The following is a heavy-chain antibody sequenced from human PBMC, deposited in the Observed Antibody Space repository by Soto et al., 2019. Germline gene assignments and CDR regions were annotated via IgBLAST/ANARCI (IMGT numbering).Heavy chain of an antibody. CDR1: GGSISSYY. J-gene: IGHJ4*02. V-gene: IGHV4-59*01. CDR2: IYYSGST. CDR3: ASISVPAAMYFDY. D-gene: IGHD2-2*01. Sequence: SETLSLTFTVSGGSISSYYWSWIRQPPGKGLEWIGYIYYSGSTNYNPSLKSRVTISVDTSKNQFSLKLSSVTAADTAVYYCASISVPAAMYFDYWGQGTLVTVSS.